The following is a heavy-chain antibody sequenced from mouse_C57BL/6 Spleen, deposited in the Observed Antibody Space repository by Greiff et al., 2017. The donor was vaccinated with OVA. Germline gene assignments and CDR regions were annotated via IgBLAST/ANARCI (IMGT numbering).Heavy chain of an antibody. D-gene: IGHD1-1*01. CDR3: ARSGYCGSRAWFAY. J-gene: IGHJ3*01. CDR1: GYTFTTYP. CDR2: FHPYNDDT. V-gene: IGHV1-47*01. Sequence: VKLMESGAELVKPGASVKLSCKASGYTFTTYPIEWMKQNPGKSLEWIGSFHPYNDDTKYNEKFKGKATLTVEKSSSTVYLELSSLTSADSAVYDGARSGYCGSRAWFAYWGQGTLVTVSA.